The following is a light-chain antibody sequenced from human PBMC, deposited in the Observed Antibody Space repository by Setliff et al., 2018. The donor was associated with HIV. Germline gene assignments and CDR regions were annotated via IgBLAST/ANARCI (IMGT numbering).Light chain of an antibody. CDR1: SSDVGGYNY. CDR2: EVT. J-gene: IGLJ1*01. V-gene: IGLV2-14*01. CDR3: NSYTTSGTRV. Sequence: QSALTQPASVSGSPGQSIIISCTGTSSDVGGYNYASWYQQHPGKAPKLIIYEVTNRPSGVSDRFSGSKSVNTASLTISGLRTEDEADYYCNSYTTSGTRVFGTGTKVTVL.